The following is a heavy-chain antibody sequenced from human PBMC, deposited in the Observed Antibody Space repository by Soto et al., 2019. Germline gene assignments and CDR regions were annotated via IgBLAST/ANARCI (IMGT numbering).Heavy chain of an antibody. V-gene: IGHV4-34*01. D-gene: IGHD1-7*01. CDR1: GGSFSGYY. CDR3: ARGKYNWNYGRCLDY. CDR2: INHSGST. J-gene: IGHJ4*02. Sequence: QVQLQQWGAGLLKPSETLSLTCAVYGGSFSGYYWSWIRQPPGKGLEWIGEINHSGSTNYNPSLKSRVTISVDTSKNQFSLKLSSVTAADTAVYYCARGKYNWNYGRCLDYWGQGTLVTVSS.